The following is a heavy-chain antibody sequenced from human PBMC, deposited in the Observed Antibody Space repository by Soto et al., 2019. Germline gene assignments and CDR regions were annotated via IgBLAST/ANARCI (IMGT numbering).Heavy chain of an antibody. CDR1: GFTFSSFT. J-gene: IGHJ4*02. D-gene: IGHD2-15*01. V-gene: IGHV3-23*01. CDR3: AKGVEARLVDY. Sequence: GGSLRLSCAASGFTFSSFTMGWIRQAPGKGLEWVSVISGSSTVIEYADSVKGRFTISRDNSKNTLFLQMQSLRAEDTAVYYCAKGVEARLVDYWGQGTLVTVSS. CDR2: ISGSSTVI.